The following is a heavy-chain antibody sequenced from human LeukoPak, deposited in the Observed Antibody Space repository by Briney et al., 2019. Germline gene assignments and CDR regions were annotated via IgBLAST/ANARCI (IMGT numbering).Heavy chain of an antibody. CDR2: INHSGST. CDR1: GYSINSGYY. V-gene: IGHV4-34*01. J-gene: IGHJ6*03. D-gene: IGHD5-18*01. CDR3: ARGVWLQNYYYYYMDV. Sequence: SETLSLTCTVSGYSINSGYYWSWIRQPPGKGLEWIGEINHSGSTNYNPSLKSRVTISVDTSKNQSSLKLSSVTAADTAVYYCARGVWLQNYYYYYMDVWGKGTTVTVSS.